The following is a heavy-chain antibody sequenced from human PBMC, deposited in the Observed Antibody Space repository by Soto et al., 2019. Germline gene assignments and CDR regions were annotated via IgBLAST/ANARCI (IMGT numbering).Heavy chain of an antibody. V-gene: IGHV4-59*01. D-gene: IGHD6-19*01. CDR3: AQGAAVAGRFDY. J-gene: IGHJ4*02. CDR2: IYYSGST. Sequence: SETLSLTCTVSGGSFSNYYWSWIRQSPGKGLEWIGYIYYSGSTNYNPSLKSRVTISLDTSKNQLSLKLSPVTAADTAVYYCAQGAAVAGRFDYWGQGALVTVSS. CDR1: GGSFSNYY.